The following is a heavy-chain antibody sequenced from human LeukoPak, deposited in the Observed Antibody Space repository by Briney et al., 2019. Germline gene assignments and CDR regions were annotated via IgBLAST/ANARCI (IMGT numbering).Heavy chain of an antibody. J-gene: IGHJ4*02. V-gene: IGHV3-21*01. CDR2: INNIATHS. CDR3: ARDPTRYLRYGYFDY. CDR1: GFTFTDSA. Sequence: PGGSLRLSCAGSGFTFTDSAINWVRQAPGKGLEWVSSINNIATHSYYAASVKGRFSISRDDAKNSVYLQMHSLRAGDTAIYYCARDPTRYLRYGYFDYWGQGAQVTVSS. D-gene: IGHD4-17*01.